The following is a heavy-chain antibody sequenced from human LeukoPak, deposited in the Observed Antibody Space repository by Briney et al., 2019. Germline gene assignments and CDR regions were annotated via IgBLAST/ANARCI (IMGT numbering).Heavy chain of an antibody. V-gene: IGHV4-4*02. J-gene: IGHJ4*02. CDR2: IYHSGST. CDR1: GGSISSSNW. CDR3: AREGYGAYRGHLDY. Sequence: SETLSLTCAVSGGSISSSNWWSWVRQPPGKGLEWIGEIYHSGSTNYNPSLKSRVTISVDKSKNQFSLKLSSVTAADTAVYYCAREGYGAYRGHLDYWGQGTLVTVSS. D-gene: IGHD4-17*01.